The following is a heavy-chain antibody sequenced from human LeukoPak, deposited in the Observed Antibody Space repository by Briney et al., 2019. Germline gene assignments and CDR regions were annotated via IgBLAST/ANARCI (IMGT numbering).Heavy chain of an antibody. CDR2: INPSGGGT. D-gene: IGHD6-13*01. CDR3: ARVGQQLVRSSWFDP. CDR1: GYTFTSYY. J-gene: IGHJ5*02. Sequence: ASVKVSCKASGYTFTSYYMYWVRQAVGVGFGWMGIINPSGGGTSYAQKFQGRLTMIRDTSTSTVYMELSSLRSEDTAVYFCARVGQQLVRSSWFDPWGQGTLVTVSS. V-gene: IGHV1-46*01.